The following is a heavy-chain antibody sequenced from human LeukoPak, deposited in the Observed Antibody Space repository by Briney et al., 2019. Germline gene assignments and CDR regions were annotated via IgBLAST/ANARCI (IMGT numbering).Heavy chain of an antibody. D-gene: IGHD3-10*01. V-gene: IGHV4-59*11. Sequence: SESLCLTCAVSGGSISSHYWSWIRQAPGKGLEWIGYIYYSGGTNYYASSVSGGFIFLGTSKNQFSLKLSTVLTADTAVYYSGSANYNTSLKSRVTISVDTYKNQFSLKLSSVTAADTAVYYCARGRLGYCNSTSCPDYWGQGTLVTVSS. CDR3: GSANYNTSLKSRVTISVDTYKNQFSLKLSSVTAADTAVYYCARGRLGYCNSTSCPDY. CDR2: IYYSGGT. J-gene: IGHJ4*02. CDR1: GGSISSHY.